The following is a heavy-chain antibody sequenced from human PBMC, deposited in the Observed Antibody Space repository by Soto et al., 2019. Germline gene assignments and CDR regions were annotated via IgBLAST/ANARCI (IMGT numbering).Heavy chain of an antibody. D-gene: IGHD2-8*02. V-gene: IGHV4-39*07. J-gene: IGHJ4*02. Sequence: PSETLSLTCTLSGPSISRSRSHWGWIRQPPGKGLEWIGEINHSGSTNYNPSLKSRVTISVDTSKNQFSLKLTSVTAADTAVYYCARDKITGLFDYWGQGTLVTVSS. CDR2: INHSGST. CDR3: ARDKITGLFDY. CDR1: GPSISRSRSH.